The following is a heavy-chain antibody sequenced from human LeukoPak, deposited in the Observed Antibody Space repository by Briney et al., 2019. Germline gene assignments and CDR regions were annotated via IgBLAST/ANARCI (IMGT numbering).Heavy chain of an antibody. CDR1: GGSFSGYY. CDR2: INHSGST. V-gene: IGHV4-34*01. J-gene: IGHJ6*02. D-gene: IGHD1-26*01. CDR3: ARSGSNELDV. Sequence: SETXSXTXAXXGGSFSGYYWSWIRQPPGKGLEWIGEINHSGSTNYNPSLKSRVTISVDTSKNQFSLKLSSVTAADTAVYYCARSGSNELDVWGQGTTVTVSS.